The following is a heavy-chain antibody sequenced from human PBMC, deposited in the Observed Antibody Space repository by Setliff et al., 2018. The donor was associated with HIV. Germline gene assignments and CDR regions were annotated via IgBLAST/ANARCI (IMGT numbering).Heavy chain of an antibody. D-gene: IGHD3-22*01. J-gene: IGHJ3*02. CDR2: INPSDGST. Sequence: ASVKVSCKASGYTFTSYYMHWVRQAPGQGLEWMGIINPSDGSTSYAQKFQGRVTMTRDTSTSTVYMELSSLRSEDTALYYCARGGLVDSSGYYYRSGGAFDIWGQGTMVTVSS. V-gene: IGHV1-46*01. CDR3: ARGGLVDSSGYYYRSGGAFDI. CDR1: GYTFTSYY.